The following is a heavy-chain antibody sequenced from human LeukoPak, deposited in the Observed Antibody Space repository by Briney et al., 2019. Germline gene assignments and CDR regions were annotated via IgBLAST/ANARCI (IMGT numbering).Heavy chain of an antibody. V-gene: IGHV4-59*12. CDR2: IYYSGST. Sequence: SETLSLTCTVSGGSISSYYWSWIRQPPGKGLEWIGYIYYSGSTNYNPSLKSRVTISVDTSKNQLSLNLTSVTAADTAVYYCARKNFGGNSDYYYYYVDVWDKGTSVAVSS. J-gene: IGHJ6*03. D-gene: IGHD4-23*01. CDR1: GGSISSYY. CDR3: ARKNFGGNSDYYYYYVDV.